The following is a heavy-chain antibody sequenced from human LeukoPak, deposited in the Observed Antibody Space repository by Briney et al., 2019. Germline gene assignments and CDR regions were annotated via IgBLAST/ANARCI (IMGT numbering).Heavy chain of an antibody. V-gene: IGHV5-10-1*01. CDR1: GYIFTSYW. CDR3: ARHRDGDHVVDY. J-gene: IGHJ4*02. CDR2: IDPSDSYT. D-gene: IGHD4-17*01. Sequence: GESLKISCKGSGYIFTSYWISWVRQMPGKGLEWMGRIDPSDSYTNYSPSFQGHVTISADKSISTAYLQWSSLKASDTAMYYCARHRDGDHVVDYWGQGTLVTVSS.